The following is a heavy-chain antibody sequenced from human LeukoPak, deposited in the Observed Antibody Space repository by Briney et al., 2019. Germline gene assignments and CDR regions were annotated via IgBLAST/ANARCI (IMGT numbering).Heavy chain of an antibody. J-gene: IGHJ4*02. V-gene: IGHV3-21*01. D-gene: IGHD3-22*01. Sequence: GGSLRLSCAASGFIFTDYGFHWVRQAPGKGLEWVASVNTVSSYIYYADSMRGRFTISRDNAKNSLFLQMNSLRAEDTAVYYCARLRRNSDRSDFFYYYDHWGQGTLVTVSS. CDR1: GFIFTDYG. CDR2: VNTVSSYI. CDR3: ARLRRNSDRSDFFYYYDH.